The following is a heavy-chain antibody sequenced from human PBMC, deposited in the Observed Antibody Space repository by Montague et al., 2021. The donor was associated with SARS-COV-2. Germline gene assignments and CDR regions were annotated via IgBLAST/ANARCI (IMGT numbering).Heavy chain of an antibody. D-gene: IGHD3-3*01. J-gene: IGHJ4*02. V-gene: IGHV4-59*01. CDR2: IYYTGET. CDR3: ARFWSGYVDK. Sequence: SETLSLTCSFSGGSIRSYYWNWIRLPPGKALEWLGYIYYTGETTHNPSLKSRVTISVDTSRSQFSLRLTSVTAADTAVYFCARFWSGYVDKWSQGTLVTVSS. CDR1: GGSIRSYY.